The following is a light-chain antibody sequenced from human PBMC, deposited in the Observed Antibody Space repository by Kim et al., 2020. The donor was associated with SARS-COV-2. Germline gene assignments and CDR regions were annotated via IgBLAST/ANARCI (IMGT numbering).Light chain of an antibody. CDR1: QSIFTY. CDR3: PQTYRTPLT. V-gene: IGKV1-39*01. J-gene: IGKJ4*01. CDR2: AAS. Sequence: ASVGDKVTIPCRASQSIFTYLNWDQQKPGKAPKVLIYAASSLLSGVPSRVSGSGSGTDFTLTISSLQTEDFATYHCPQTYRTPLTFGGGTKVDIK.